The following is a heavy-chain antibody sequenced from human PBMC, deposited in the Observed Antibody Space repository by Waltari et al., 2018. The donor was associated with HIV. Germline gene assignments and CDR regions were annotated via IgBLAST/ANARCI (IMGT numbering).Heavy chain of an antibody. CDR1: GGSISSSSYY. V-gene: IGHV4-39*01. D-gene: IGHD3-22*01. Sequence: QLQLQESGPGLVKPSETLSLTCTVSGGSISSSSYYWGWIRQPPGKGLEWIGSIYYSGRTYYNPSLKSRVTISVDTSKNQFSLKLSSVTAADTAVYYCARRYYYDSSGYDYWGQGTLVTVSS. J-gene: IGHJ4*02. CDR2: IYYSGRT. CDR3: ARRYYYDSSGYDY.